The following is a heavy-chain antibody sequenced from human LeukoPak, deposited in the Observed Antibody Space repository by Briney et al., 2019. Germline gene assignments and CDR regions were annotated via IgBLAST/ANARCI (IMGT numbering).Heavy chain of an antibody. CDR1: GYTFTSYG. CDR2: ISAYNGNT. CDR3: ARRGVPAAIIGGEHHYYYYMDV. Sequence: GASVKVSCKASGYTFTSYGISWVRQAPGQGLEWMGWISAYNGNTNYAQKLQGRVTMTTDTSTSTAYMELRSLRSDDTAVYYCARRGVPAAIIGGEHHYYYYMDVWGKGTTVTVSS. D-gene: IGHD2-2*02. J-gene: IGHJ6*03. V-gene: IGHV1-18*01.